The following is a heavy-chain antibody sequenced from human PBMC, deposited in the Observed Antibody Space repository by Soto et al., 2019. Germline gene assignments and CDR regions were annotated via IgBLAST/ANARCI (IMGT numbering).Heavy chain of an antibody. J-gene: IGHJ4*02. V-gene: IGHV3-21*06. Sequence: GGSLRLSCAASRFIFGDFGVTWVRQAPGKGLEWVASISSSGSHTHYSDSVKGRFTISRDNARSTLSLQMNSLRVEDTAAYYCAREDVQGSSWFRFLDFWGQGALVTVSS. CDR3: AREDVQGSSWFRFLDF. CDR2: ISSSGSHT. CDR1: RFIFGDFG. D-gene: IGHD6-13*01.